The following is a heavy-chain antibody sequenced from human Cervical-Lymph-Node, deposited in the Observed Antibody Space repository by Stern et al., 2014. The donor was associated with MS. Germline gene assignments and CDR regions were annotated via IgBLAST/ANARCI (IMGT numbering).Heavy chain of an antibody. D-gene: IGHD6-13*01. J-gene: IGHJ4*02. CDR3: SGSNWYFFDY. V-gene: IGHV3-74*01. CDR1: GFTFDSYS. CDR2: INTDGSSP. Sequence: EVQLVESGGGLVQPGGSLRLSCAASGFTFDSYSMHWVLQVPGKGLVWVSLINTDGSSPRYADSVKGRFTISRDNAKNMLYLEMNSLRAEDTAVYYCSGSNWYFFDYWGQGTLVTVSS.